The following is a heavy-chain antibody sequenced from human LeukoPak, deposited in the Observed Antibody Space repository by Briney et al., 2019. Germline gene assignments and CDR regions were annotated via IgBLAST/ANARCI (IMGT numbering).Heavy chain of an antibody. D-gene: IGHD2-8*02. CDR2: ISGSGGST. V-gene: IGHV3-23*01. CDR3: AKEVGYDPTGKDYYYGMDV. Sequence: GGSLRLSCAASGFTFSSYAMSWVRQAPGKGLEWVSAISGSGGSTYYADSVKGRFTISRDNSKNTLYLQMNSLRAEDTAVYYCAKEVGYDPTGKDYYYGMDVWGQGTTVTVSS. J-gene: IGHJ6*02. CDR1: GFTFSSYA.